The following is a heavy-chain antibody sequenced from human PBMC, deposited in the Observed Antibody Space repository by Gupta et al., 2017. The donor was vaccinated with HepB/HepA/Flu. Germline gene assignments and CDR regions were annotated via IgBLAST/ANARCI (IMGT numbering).Heavy chain of an antibody. CDR3: ARGMGTALVRHWSHWFDP. V-gene: IGHV1-46*01. J-gene: IGHJ5*02. D-gene: IGHD5-18*01. Sequence: QVQLVQSGAEVKKPGASVKVSCKASGYTFTRYYLHWVRQAPGQGLEWMGIINPSGASTSYGQKFHGIVTMSRDTSTSTVYMELSSLRSEDTAVYYCARGMGTALVRHWSHWFDPWGQGTLVTVSS. CDR1: GYTFTRYY. CDR2: INPSGAST.